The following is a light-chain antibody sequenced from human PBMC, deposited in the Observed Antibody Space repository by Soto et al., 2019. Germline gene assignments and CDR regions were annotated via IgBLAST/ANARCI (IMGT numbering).Light chain of an antibody. Sequence: EIVSTESPGTLSLSPGERATLSCRASQSVSNNFLAWYQQKPGQAPRLLIYDTSDRATGIPARFSGSGSGTDFTLTISSLEPEDFAVFYCQQRSIWPWTFGQGTKVDIK. J-gene: IGKJ1*01. CDR3: QQRSIWPWT. CDR2: DTS. CDR1: QSVSNNF. V-gene: IGKV3-11*01.